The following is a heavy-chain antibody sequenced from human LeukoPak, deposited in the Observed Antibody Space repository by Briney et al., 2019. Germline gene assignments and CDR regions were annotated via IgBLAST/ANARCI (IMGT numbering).Heavy chain of an antibody. J-gene: IGHJ4*02. CDR2: TYYRSKWFF. Sequence: SQTLSLTCAISGDSVSSDTTALNWIRQSPSRGLEWLVRTYYRSKWFFDYALSVKSRITINADTSKNQFSLQLNSVTPEDTAVYYCARGIAISGYDYWGQGTLVTVSS. V-gene: IGHV6-1*01. CDR1: GDSVSSDTTA. D-gene: IGHD2-21*01. CDR3: ARGIAISGYDY.